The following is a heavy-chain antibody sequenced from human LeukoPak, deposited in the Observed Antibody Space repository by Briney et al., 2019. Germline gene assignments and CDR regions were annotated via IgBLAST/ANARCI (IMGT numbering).Heavy chain of an antibody. CDR2: IYYSGST. CDR3: ARQSMITFMFDP. Sequence: PSETLSLTCTVSGGSISSYYWGWIRQPPGKGLEWIGSIYYSGSTYYNPSLKSRVTISVDTSKNQFSLKLSSVTAADTAVYYCARQSMITFMFDPWGQGTLVTVSS. D-gene: IGHD3-16*01. V-gene: IGHV4-39*01. J-gene: IGHJ5*02. CDR1: GGSISSYY.